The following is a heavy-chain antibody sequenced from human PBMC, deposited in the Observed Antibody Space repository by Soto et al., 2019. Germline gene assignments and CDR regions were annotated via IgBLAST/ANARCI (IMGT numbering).Heavy chain of an antibody. CDR3: ARGREAFDY. CDR1: GYTFTGYY. J-gene: IGHJ4*02. Sequence: SVKVSCQASGYTFTGYYMHWLRQAPGQGLEWIGWINPNSGGTNYAQKFQGRVTMTRDTSISTAYMELSRLRSDDTAVYYCARGREAFDYWGQGTLVIVYS. CDR2: INPNSGGT. V-gene: IGHV1-2*02.